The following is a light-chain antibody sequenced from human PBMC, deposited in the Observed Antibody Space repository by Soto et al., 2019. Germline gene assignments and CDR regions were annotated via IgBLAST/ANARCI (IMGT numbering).Light chain of an antibody. CDR1: QSINKY. CDR3: QQSYDSPLT. CDR2: AAS. V-gene: IGKV1-39*01. J-gene: IGKJ4*01. Sequence: DIPMTQSPSSLSASVGDRVTITCRASQSINKYLNWYRQKPGKAPELLIYAASSLQNGVPSTFSGSGSGTEFTLTISSLQPEDFATYYCQQSYDSPLTFGGGTKVEIK.